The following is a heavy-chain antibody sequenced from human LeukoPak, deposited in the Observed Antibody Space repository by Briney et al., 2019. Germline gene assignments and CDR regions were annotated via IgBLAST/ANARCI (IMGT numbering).Heavy chain of an antibody. Sequence: TETLSLTCAVYGGSFSGYYWSWIRQPPGKGLEWIGEINHSGSTNYNPSLKSRVTISVDTSKNQFSLKLSSVTAADTAVYYCARGRVVVVPAAIRRNNWFDPWGQGTLVTVSS. V-gene: IGHV4-34*01. CDR1: GGSFSGYY. CDR3: ARGRVVVVPAAIRRNNWFDP. J-gene: IGHJ5*02. D-gene: IGHD2-2*02. CDR2: INHSGST.